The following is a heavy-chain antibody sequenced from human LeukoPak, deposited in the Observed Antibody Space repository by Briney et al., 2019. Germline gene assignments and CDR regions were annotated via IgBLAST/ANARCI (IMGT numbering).Heavy chain of an antibody. Sequence: GGSLRLSCVASGFDFSTYWMSWVRQTPAKGLEWIANIKQDGSDKYYVDSVKGRFTVSKDNARNSLYLQMNNVRVEDTGVYYCARGFLANWGQGTLVTVSS. J-gene: IGHJ4*02. V-gene: IGHV3-7*01. CDR1: GFDFSTYW. CDR3: ARGFLAN. CDR2: IKQDGSDK.